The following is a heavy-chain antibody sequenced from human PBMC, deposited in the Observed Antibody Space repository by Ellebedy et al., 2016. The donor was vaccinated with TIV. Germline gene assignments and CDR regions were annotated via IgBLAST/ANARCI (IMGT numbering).Heavy chain of an antibody. CDR3: ARDGGSYSDFDY. V-gene: IGHV1-2*04. CDR1: GYTFTGYY. CDR2: INPNSGGT. D-gene: IGHD1-26*01. Sequence: AASVQVSCKASGYTFTGYYMHWVRQAPGQGLEWRGWINPNSGGTNYAQKFQGWVTMTRDTSISTAYMELSRLRSDDTAVYYCARDGGSYSDFDYWGQGTLVTVSS. J-gene: IGHJ4*02.